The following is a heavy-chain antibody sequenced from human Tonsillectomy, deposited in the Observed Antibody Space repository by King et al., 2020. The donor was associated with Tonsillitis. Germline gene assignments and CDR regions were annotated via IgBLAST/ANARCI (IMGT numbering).Heavy chain of an antibody. Sequence: QLQESGPGLVKPSETLSLTCTVSGGSINNYYWSWIRQPPGKGLEWIGFIYYSGNTHYNPSLESRVTMSVDTSKNQFSLKLSSVTTADTAVYYCVGHSYGDTWYGASVFDHWGQGALVTVSS. V-gene: IGHV4-59*08. J-gene: IGHJ5*02. CDR1: GGSINNYY. CDR3: VGHSYGDTWYGASVFDH. D-gene: IGHD3-10*01. CDR2: IYYSGNT.